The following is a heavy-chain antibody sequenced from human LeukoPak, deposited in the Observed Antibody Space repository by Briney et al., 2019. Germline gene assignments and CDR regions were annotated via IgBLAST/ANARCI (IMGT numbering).Heavy chain of an antibody. CDR2: IYYSGST. CDR3: ARGRDWTHGDY. D-gene: IGHD3/OR15-3a*01. V-gene: IGHV4-59*01. CDR1: GGSISSYY. Sequence: PSETLSLTCTVSGGSISSYYWSWIRQPPGKGLEWIGYIYYSGSTNYNPSLKSRVTISVDTSKNQFSPKLSSVTAADTAVYYCARGRDWTHGDYWGQGTLVTVSS. J-gene: IGHJ4*02.